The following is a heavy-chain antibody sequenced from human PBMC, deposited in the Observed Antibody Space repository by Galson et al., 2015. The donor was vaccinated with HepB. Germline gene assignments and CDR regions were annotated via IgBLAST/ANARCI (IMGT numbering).Heavy chain of an antibody. V-gene: IGHV4-59*01. CDR2: IYYSGST. CDR3: ARGGEEYQVRWFDP. J-gene: IGHJ5*02. D-gene: IGHD2-2*01. Sequence: LSLTCTVSGGSISTYYWSWIRQPPGKGLEWIGYIYYSGSTNYNPSLKSRVTISVATSKNQFSLKLNSVTAADTAVYYCARGGEEYQVRWFDPWGQGTLVTVSS. CDR1: GGSISTYY.